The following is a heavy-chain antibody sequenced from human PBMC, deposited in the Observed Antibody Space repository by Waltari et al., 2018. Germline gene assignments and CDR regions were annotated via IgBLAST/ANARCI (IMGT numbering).Heavy chain of an antibody. Sequence: QVQLQQWGAGLLKPSETLSLTCAVYGGSFSGYYWSWIRQPPGKGLEWIGEINHSGSTNYNPALKSRVTISVDTSKNQFSLKLSSVTAADTAVYYCASSTGTPGYDAFDIWGQGTMVTVSS. CDR2: INHSGST. CDR1: GGSFSGYY. D-gene: IGHD1-1*01. J-gene: IGHJ3*02. V-gene: IGHV4-34*01. CDR3: ASSTGTPGYDAFDI.